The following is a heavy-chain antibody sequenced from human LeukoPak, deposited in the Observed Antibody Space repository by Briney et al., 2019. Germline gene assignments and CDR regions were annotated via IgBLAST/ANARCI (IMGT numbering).Heavy chain of an antibody. D-gene: IGHD5-12*01. V-gene: IGHV1-2*02. Sequence: ASVKVSCKASGYTFTGYYMHWVRQAPGQGLEWMGWINPNSGGTNYAQKFQGRVTITADESTSTAYMELSSLRSEDTAAYYCAGGPGYSGYFFDYWGQGTLVTVSS. CDR2: INPNSGGT. CDR1: GYTFTGYY. CDR3: AGGPGYSGYFFDY. J-gene: IGHJ4*02.